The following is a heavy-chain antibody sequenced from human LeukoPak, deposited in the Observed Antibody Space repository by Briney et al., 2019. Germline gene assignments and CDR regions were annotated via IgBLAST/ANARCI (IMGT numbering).Heavy chain of an antibody. Sequence: GGSLRLSCAASGFTFSTYAMNWVRQAPGKGLEWVAVISDDGRHNYYADSVKGRFTISRDNAKNSLYLQMNSLRAEDTAVYYCARGGLSRGVRGVINFRSYWCFDLWGRGTLVTVSS. V-gene: IGHV3-30*04. CDR1: GFTFSTYA. CDR2: ISDDGRHN. J-gene: IGHJ2*01. D-gene: IGHD3-10*01. CDR3: ARGGLSRGVRGVINFRSYWCFDL.